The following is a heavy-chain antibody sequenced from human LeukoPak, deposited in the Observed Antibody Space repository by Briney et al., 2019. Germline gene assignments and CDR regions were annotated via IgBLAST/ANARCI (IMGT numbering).Heavy chain of an antibody. D-gene: IGHD3-22*01. CDR2: IHSGGST. Sequence: GGSLRFSCAASGFTVSSNYMSWVRQAPGKGLEWVSIIHSGGSTYYADSVRGRFTISRDNSKNTLYLQMNSLRAEDTAMYYCARAPTYDSSGYPDYWGQGTLVTVSS. V-gene: IGHV3-53*01. CDR1: GFTVSSNY. J-gene: IGHJ4*02. CDR3: ARAPTYDSSGYPDY.